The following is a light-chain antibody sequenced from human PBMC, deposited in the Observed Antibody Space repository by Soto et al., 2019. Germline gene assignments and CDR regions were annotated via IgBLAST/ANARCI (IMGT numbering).Light chain of an antibody. CDR3: ATWDDSLNGWV. CDR1: SSDIGSNT. CDR2: SNN. Sequence: QSVLIQPPSASGTPGQRVAISCSGSSSDIGSNTVNWYQQLPGTAPRVLIYSNNQRPSGVPDRFSGSKSGTSASLAISGLQSEDDADYYCATWDDSLNGWVFGGGTKVTVL. J-gene: IGLJ3*02. V-gene: IGLV1-44*01.